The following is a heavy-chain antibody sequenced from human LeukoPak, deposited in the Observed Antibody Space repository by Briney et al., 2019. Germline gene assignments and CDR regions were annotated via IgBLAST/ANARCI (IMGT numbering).Heavy chain of an antibody. Sequence: GGSLRLSCAASRFTFSSYWMHWVRQAPGKGLVWVSRINSDGSSTSYADSVKGRFTISRDNAKNTLYLQMNSLRAEDTAVYYCARDGDSYSSGWYANWFDPWGQGTLATVSS. CDR1: RFTFSSYW. CDR3: ARDGDSYSSGWYANWFDP. V-gene: IGHV3-74*01. CDR2: INSDGSST. J-gene: IGHJ5*02. D-gene: IGHD6-19*01.